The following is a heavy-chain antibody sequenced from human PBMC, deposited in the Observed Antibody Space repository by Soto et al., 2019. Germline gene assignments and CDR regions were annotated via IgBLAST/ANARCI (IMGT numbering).Heavy chain of an antibody. CDR2: ISSSSSTI. J-gene: IGHJ6*02. D-gene: IGHD5-18*01. CDR1: GFTFSSYS. V-gene: IGHV3-48*02. Sequence: GGSLRLSCAASGFTFSSYSMNWVRQAPGKGLEWVSYISSSSSTIYYADSVKGRFTISRDNAKNSLYLQMNSLRDEDTAVYYCARDWSEIQLWLRSDYGMDVWGQGTTVTVSS. CDR3: ARDWSEIQLWLRSDYGMDV.